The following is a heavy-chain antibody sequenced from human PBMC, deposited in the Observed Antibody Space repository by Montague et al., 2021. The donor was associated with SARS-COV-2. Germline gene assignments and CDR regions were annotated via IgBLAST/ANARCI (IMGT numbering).Heavy chain of an antibody. V-gene: IGHV4-39*02. Sequence: SETLSLTCTVSGGSITNNIDYWAWIRQPPGKGLEWIGRIYYTGNTYYNPSLKSRVTISVVTSKNPFTLKLSSVTAAETAVYYCARLKRYFDSSGSPSAFDFWGQGTKVTVSS. CDR3: ARLKRYFDSSGSPSAFDF. D-gene: IGHD3-22*01. CDR2: IYYTGNT. J-gene: IGHJ3*01. CDR1: GGSITNNIDY.